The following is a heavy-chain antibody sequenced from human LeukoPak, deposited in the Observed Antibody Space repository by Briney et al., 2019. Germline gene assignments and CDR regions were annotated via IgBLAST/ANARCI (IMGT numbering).Heavy chain of an antibody. CDR3: AREKRAGTGGSMATFDL. Sequence: GGSLRLSCGASGFSFSTYGMHWVRQASGKGLEWVAVIWSDGNNKYYAESVVGRFTLSRDNSKNTLPLQMDSLRDEDTAVYYCAREKRAGTGGSMATFDLWGQGTLVTVPS. CDR2: IWSDGNNK. J-gene: IGHJ3*01. CDR1: GFSFSTYG. V-gene: IGHV3-33*01. D-gene: IGHD7-27*01.